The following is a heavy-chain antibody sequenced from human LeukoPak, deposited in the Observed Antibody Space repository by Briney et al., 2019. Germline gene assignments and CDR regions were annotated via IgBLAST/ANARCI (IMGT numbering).Heavy chain of an antibody. J-gene: IGHJ4*02. D-gene: IGHD1-20*01. CDR1: GFSFSSYT. Sequence: GGSLRLSCAASGFSFSSYTMSWVRQAPGKGLEWVLGISGSGGSTYYADSVKGRFTFSRDNSKNTLYLQMNSLRAEDTAVYYCAKGITLTRTYYFDYWGQGTLVTVSS. CDR3: AKGITLTRTYYFDY. V-gene: IGHV3-23*01. CDR2: ISGSGGST.